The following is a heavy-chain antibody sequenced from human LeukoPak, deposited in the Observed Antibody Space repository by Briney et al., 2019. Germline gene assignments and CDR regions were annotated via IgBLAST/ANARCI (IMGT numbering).Heavy chain of an antibody. V-gene: IGHV4-61*02. CDR2: IYTSGST. J-gene: IGHJ5*02. Sequence: SQTLSLTCTVSGGSISSGSYYWSWIRQPAGKGLEWIGRIYTSGSTNYNPSLKSRVTISVDTSKNQFSLKLSSVTAADTAVYYCARGKMARVLRFLEWSTSNWFDPWGQGTLVTVSS. CDR1: GGSISSGSYY. D-gene: IGHD3-3*01. CDR3: ARGKMARVLRFLEWSTSNWFDP.